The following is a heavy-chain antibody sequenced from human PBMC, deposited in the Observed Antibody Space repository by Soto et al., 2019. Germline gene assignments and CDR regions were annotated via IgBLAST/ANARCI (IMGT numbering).Heavy chain of an antibody. D-gene: IGHD2-15*01. CDR2: ISAYNGNT. CDR3: ARDWSSGNSVVVYYYYMDV. J-gene: IGHJ6*03. Sequence: ASVKVSCKASGYTFTSYGISWVRQAPGQGLEWMGWISAYNGNTNYAQKLQGRVTMTTDTSTSTAYMELRSLRSDDTAVYYCARDWSSGNSVVVYYYYMDVWGKGTTVTVSS. CDR1: GYTFTSYG. V-gene: IGHV1-18*01.